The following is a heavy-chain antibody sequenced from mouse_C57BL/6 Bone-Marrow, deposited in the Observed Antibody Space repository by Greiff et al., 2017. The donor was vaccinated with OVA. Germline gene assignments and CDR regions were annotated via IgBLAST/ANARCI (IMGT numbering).Heavy chain of an antibody. D-gene: IGHD2-4*01. CDR3: ARSGDYDYDYYAMDY. CDR1: GYTFTDYN. V-gene: IGHV1-22*01. J-gene: IGHJ4*01. Sequence: VQLQQSGPELVKPGASVKMSCKASGYTFTDYNMHWVKQSHGKSLEWIGYINPNNGGTSYNQKFKGKATLTVNKSSSTAYMELRSLTSEDSAVYYCARSGDYDYDYYAMDYWGQGTSVTVSS. CDR2: INPNNGGT.